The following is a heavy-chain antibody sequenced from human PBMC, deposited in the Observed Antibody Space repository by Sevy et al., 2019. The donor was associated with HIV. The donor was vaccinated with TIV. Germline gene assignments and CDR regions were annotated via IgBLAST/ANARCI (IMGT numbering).Heavy chain of an antibody. CDR3: AKEYTSGYS. D-gene: IGHD3-22*01. Sequence: GGSLRLSCAASGFTFSSYVLSWVRQAPGKGLEWVSTISGSGGSTYYADSVKGRFSISRDNSKNTMYLEMNSLRAEDRAVYYCAKEYTSGYSWGQGTLVTVSS. CDR2: ISGSGGST. V-gene: IGHV3-23*01. CDR1: GFTFSSYV. J-gene: IGHJ4*02.